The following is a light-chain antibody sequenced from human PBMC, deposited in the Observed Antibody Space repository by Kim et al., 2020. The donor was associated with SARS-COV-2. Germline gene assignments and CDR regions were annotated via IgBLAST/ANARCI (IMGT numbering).Light chain of an antibody. V-gene: IGKV3-20*01. CDR2: AAS. CDR3: QQYGSLPYT. Sequence: EIVLTQSPGTLSFSPGERATLSCRASQSVRSSYLAWLQHKPGQAPGLLIHAASRRATGVPDRFSGSGSGTDFTLTISRLEPEDFAVYYCQQYGSLPYTFGQGTKLEI. J-gene: IGKJ2*01. CDR1: QSVRSSY.